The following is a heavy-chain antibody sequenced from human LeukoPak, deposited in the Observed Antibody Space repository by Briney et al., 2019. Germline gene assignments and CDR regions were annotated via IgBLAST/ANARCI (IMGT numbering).Heavy chain of an antibody. CDR3: ATGVATAFTY. CDR2: VNPNSGDT. CDR1: GYTFTDYY. V-gene: IGHV1-2*02. J-gene: IGHJ4*02. D-gene: IGHD5-18*01. Sequence: ASVKVSCKASGYTFTDYYIHRVRQAPGQGLEWMAFVNPNSGDTYSAPKFQGRVTMTRDTSITTASMELRWLSSDDTAVYYCATGVATAFTYWGQGTLVTVSS.